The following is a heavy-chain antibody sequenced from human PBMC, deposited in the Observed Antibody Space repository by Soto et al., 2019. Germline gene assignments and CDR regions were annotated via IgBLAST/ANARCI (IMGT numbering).Heavy chain of an antibody. V-gene: IGHV6-1*01. J-gene: IGHJ4*02. CDR2: TYYRSKWYN. Sequence: PSQTLSLTCAISGDSVSSNSAAWNWIRQSPSRGLEWLGRTYYRSKWYNDYAESVKSRITINPDTSKNQFSLQLNSVTPEDTAVYYCARETCLDWLLFYFGNWGQGTLVTVSS. D-gene: IGHD3-3*01. CDR3: ARETCLDWLLFYFGN. CDR1: GDSVSSNSAA.